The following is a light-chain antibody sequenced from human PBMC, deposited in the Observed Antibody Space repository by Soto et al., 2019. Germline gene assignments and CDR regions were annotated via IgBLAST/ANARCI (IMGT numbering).Light chain of an antibody. CDR1: QSISTY. Sequence: DIQMTQSPSSLSASIGDRITITCRASQSISTYLNWYQQKPGKAPNLLIYGASTLQSGVPSRFSGRGSATDFTLTISSLQPEDFATYCCQQSFITPPLTFGGGTQVDIK. CDR3: QQSFITPPLT. J-gene: IGKJ4*01. CDR2: GAS. V-gene: IGKV1-39*01.